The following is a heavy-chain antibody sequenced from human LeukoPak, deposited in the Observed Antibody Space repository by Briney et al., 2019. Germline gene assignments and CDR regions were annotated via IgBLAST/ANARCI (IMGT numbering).Heavy chain of an antibody. CDR1: GFTLSDYY. J-gene: IGHJ3*02. D-gene: IGHD5-24*01. Sequence: GGSLRLSCAASGFTLSDYYMSWIRQAPGKGLEWVSYISSSGSTIYYADSVKGRFTISRDNAKNSLYLQMNSLRAEDTAVYYCARGLEMATRDDAFDIWGQGTMVTVSS. CDR2: ISSSGSTI. V-gene: IGHV3-11*01. CDR3: ARGLEMATRDDAFDI.